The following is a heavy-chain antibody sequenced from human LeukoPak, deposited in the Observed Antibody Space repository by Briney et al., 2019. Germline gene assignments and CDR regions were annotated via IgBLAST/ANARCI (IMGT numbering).Heavy chain of an antibody. CDR2: ISYDGSNK. CDR1: GFTFSSYA. J-gene: IGHJ4*03. D-gene: IGHD1-1*01. Sequence: PGGSLRLSCAASGFTFSSYAMHWVRQAPGKGLEWVAVISYDGSNKYYADSVKGRFTISRDNSKNTLYLQMNSLRAGDTAVYYRARDLYNWNGYFDYWGRGTLSLSPQ. V-gene: IGHV3-30*01. CDR3: ARDLYNWNGYFDY.